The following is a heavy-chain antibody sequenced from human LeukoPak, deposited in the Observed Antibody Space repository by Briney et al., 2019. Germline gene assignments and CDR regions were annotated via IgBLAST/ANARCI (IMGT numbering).Heavy chain of an antibody. J-gene: IGHJ3*02. CDR1: GGSISSSSYH. CDR3: ARVGLVHLQDDAFDI. CDR2: VYYSGST. V-gene: IGHV4-39*07. Sequence: SETLSLTCTVSGGSISSSSYHWGWIRQLPGKGLEWIGSVYYSGSTYYNPSLKSRVTISVDTSKNQFSLKLSSVTAADTAVYYCARVGLVHLQDDAFDIWGQGTMVTVSS. D-gene: IGHD6-6*01.